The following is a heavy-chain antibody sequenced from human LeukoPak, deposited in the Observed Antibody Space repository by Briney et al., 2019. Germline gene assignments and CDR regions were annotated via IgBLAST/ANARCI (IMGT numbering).Heavy chain of an antibody. CDR2: ITSSGTYI. J-gene: IGHJ6*03. CDR3: ARDPYSGSYGDYYYYYMDV. V-gene: IGHV3-21*01. Sequence: GGSLRLSCATSGFTFSSYAMSWVRQAPGKGLEWVSSITSSGTYIYYADSVKGRFTISRDNAKNSLYLQMNSLRPEDTAVYYCARDPYSGSYGDYYYYYMDVWGKGTTVTISS. D-gene: IGHD1-26*01. CDR1: GFTFSSYA.